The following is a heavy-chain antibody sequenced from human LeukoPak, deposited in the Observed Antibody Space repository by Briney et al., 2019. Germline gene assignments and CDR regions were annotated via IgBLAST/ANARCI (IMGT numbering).Heavy chain of an antibody. CDR1: EFTFSSYA. V-gene: IGHV3-23*01. D-gene: IGHD3-10*01. CDR2: ISVTGGS. CDR3: AKPTSPFDSGSSPFDY. J-gene: IGHJ4*02. Sequence: GGSLRLSCAASEFTFSSYAMSWVRQAPGKGLDWVSSISVTGGSYSADSVKGRFTISRDNSKNTLYLQMNSLRAEDTAVYYCAKPTSPFDSGSSPFDYWGQGTLVTVSS.